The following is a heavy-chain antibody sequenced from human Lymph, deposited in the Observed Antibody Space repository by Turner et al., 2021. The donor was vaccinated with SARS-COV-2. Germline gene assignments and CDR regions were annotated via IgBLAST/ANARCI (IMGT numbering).Heavy chain of an antibody. CDR1: GYTFTSYW. CDR3: ARREWGGSLGHIDY. Sequence: EVRLVQSGAEVNKPGESLTISCKGSGYTFTSYWIGWVRQMPGRGLEWMGIIYPGDSDTRYSQSVQGQVTISADKSISTAYLQWSSLKASDTAMYYCARREWGGSLGHIDYWGQGTLVTVSS. V-gene: IGHV5-51*01. CDR2: IYPGDSDT. J-gene: IGHJ4*02. D-gene: IGHD3-3*01.